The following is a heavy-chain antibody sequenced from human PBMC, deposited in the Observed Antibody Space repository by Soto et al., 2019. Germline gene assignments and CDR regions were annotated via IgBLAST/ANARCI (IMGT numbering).Heavy chain of an antibody. CDR2: ISPGGDII. V-gene: IGHV3-11*01. CDR1: GFSLRDYY. CDR3: TRDPRMTDF. J-gene: IGHJ4*02. Sequence: GWSLRLSCAASGFSLRDYYMTWIRQAPGKGLELLSYISPGGDIIKYADPVKGRFIISRDNAKNSLYLHMNSLRAEDTAVYYCTRDPRMTDFWGQGTLVTVSS.